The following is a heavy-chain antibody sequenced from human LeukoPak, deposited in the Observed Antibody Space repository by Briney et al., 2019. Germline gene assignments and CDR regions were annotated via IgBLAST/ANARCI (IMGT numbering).Heavy chain of an antibody. CDR1: GFTFSGFC. V-gene: IGHV3-7*01. D-gene: IGHD2-15*01. CDR2: MNQDGSER. Sequence: GGSLRLSCVASGFTFSGFCMTWVRRAPGKGLEWVANMNQDGSERFYEDSVKGRFTISRDDAKNSLYLEMTSLRAEDTSVYYCAKCTSGSCYSPLDYWGQGTLVTVSS. CDR3: AKCTSGSCYSPLDY. J-gene: IGHJ4*02.